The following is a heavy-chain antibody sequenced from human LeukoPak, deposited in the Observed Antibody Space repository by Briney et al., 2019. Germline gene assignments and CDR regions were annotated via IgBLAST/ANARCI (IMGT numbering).Heavy chain of an antibody. CDR1: GFTFSSYA. CDR2: ISYDGSNK. Sequence: GGSLRLSCAASGFTFSSYAMHWVRQAPGKGLEWVAVISYDGSNKYYADSVKGRFTISRDNSKNTLYLQMNSLRAEDTAVYYCARVGWNDEGSAFDIWGQGTMVTVSS. V-gene: IGHV3-30-3*01. CDR3: ARVGWNDEGSAFDI. J-gene: IGHJ3*02. D-gene: IGHD1-1*01.